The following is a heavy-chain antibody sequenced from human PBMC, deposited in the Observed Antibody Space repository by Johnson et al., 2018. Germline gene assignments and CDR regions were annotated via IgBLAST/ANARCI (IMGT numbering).Heavy chain of an antibody. CDR1: GGTFSSYA. Sequence: QVQLVESGAEVKKPGSSVKVACKASGGTFSSYAISWVRQAPGQGLEWMGGIIPIFGTANYAQKFKGRVTITADESTSTAYMELSSLRSEDTAVYYCARDRLYATHSTHPNGMDVWGQGTTVTVSS. D-gene: IGHD2-2*02. CDR2: IIPIFGTA. V-gene: IGHV1-69*01. J-gene: IGHJ6*02. CDR3: ARDRLYATHSTHPNGMDV.